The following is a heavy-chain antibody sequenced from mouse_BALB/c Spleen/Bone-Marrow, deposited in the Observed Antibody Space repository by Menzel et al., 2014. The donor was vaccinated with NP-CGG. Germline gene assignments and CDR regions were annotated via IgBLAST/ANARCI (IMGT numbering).Heavy chain of an antibody. Sequence: VQLQQSGAELVKPGASVKLSCTASGFNINDTYMHWVKQRPEQGLEWIGRIDPANGNTKYDPKFQGKATITADTSSNTAYLQLSSLTSEDTAVYYCAYGSSYDYFDYWGQGTTLTVSS. CDR2: IDPANGNT. CDR1: GFNINDTY. J-gene: IGHJ2*01. CDR3: AYGSSYDYFDY. D-gene: IGHD1-1*01. V-gene: IGHV14-3*02.